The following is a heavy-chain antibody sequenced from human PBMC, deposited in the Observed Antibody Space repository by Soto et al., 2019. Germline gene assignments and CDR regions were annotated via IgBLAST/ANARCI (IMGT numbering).Heavy chain of an antibody. Sequence: HPGGSLRLSCAASGFTFNIYWMSWFRQAPGKGLEWVANIKKDGSEKYYVDSVKGRFTISRDNAGNSVYLQMNSLRAEDTAVYYCAREEGRYCSSTTCYFRFDPWGQGTLVTVSS. J-gene: IGHJ5*02. D-gene: IGHD2-2*01. CDR2: IKKDGSEK. CDR3: AREEGRYCSSTTCYFRFDP. CDR1: GFTFNIYW. V-gene: IGHV3-7*01.